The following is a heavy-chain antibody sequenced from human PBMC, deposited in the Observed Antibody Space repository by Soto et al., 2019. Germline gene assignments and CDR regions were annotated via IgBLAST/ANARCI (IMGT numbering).Heavy chain of an antibody. D-gene: IGHD2-2*02. Sequence: TGGSLRLSCAASAFTFSSYGMHLVRQAPGKGLEWVAVIWYDGSNKYYADSVKGRFTISRDNSKNTLYLQMNSLRAADTAVYYCARVRYCSSTSCSTVGSPRLYGMVVWGQGSRVRVS. V-gene: IGHV3-33*01. CDR2: IWYDGSNK. CDR3: ARVRYCSSTSCSTVGSPRLYGMVV. CDR1: AFTFSSYG. J-gene: IGHJ6*01.